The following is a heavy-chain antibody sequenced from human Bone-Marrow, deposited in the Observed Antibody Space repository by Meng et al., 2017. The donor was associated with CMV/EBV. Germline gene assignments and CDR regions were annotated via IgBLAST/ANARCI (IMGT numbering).Heavy chain of an antibody. CDR3: ARTSDYCSSTSCYTYYYYGMDV. D-gene: IGHD2-2*02. V-gene: IGHV1-18*01. CDR1: GYTFTSYG. CDR2: ISAYNGNT. J-gene: IGHJ6*02. Sequence: ASVKVSCKASGYTFTSYGISWVRQAPGQGLEWMGWISAYNGNTNYAQKFQGRVTITTDESTSTAYMELSSLRSEDTAVYYCARTSDYCSSTSCYTYYYYGMDVWGQGTTVTVSS.